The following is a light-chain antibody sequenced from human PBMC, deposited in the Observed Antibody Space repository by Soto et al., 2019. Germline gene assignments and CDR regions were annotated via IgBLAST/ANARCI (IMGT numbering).Light chain of an antibody. V-gene: IGKV1-17*01. CDR3: LQHNNYPPT. Sequence: DIQMTQSPSSLSASVGDRVTITCRASQDIRIDLGWFQQKPGKAPKRLIYAASSLQSGVPSRFSGSGSGTDFNLTISSLQPEDIPTYYCLQHNNYPPTFGQGTKVEI. J-gene: IGKJ1*01. CDR1: QDIRID. CDR2: AAS.